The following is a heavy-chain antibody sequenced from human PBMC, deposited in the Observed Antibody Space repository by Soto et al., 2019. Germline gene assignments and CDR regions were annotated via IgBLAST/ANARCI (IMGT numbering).Heavy chain of an antibody. CDR3: AREPATAKPEGVDF. J-gene: IGHJ4*02. Sequence: GASVKVSFKASGYTFSDYYIHWVRQAPGQGLEWMGWINPNSGGTKYAPKFQGGVTMTRDTSITTAYMELSRLRSGDTAVYYCAREPATAKPEGVDFWGQGTLVTVSS. CDR1: GYTFSDYY. D-gene: IGHD1-1*01. CDR2: INPNSGGT. V-gene: IGHV1-2*02.